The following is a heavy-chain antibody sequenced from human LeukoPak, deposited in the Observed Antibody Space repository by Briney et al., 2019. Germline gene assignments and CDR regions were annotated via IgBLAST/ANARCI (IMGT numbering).Heavy chain of an antibody. CDR2: IYPGDSDT. CDR1: GYSFTSYW. CDR3: ARRLLGYSYGYDGISWFDP. V-gene: IGHV5-51*01. Sequence: GESLKISCKGSGYSFTSYWIGWVRQMPGKGLGWMGIIYPGDSDTRYSPSFQGQVTISADKSISTAYLQWSSLKASDTAMYYCARRLLGYSYGYDGISWFDPWGQGTLVTISS. D-gene: IGHD5-18*01. J-gene: IGHJ5*02.